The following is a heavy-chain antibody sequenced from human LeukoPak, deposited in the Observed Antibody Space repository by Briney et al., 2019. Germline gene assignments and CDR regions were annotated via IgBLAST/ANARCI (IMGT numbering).Heavy chain of an antibody. V-gene: IGHV3-74*01. Sequence: GGSLRLSCAASGFTFSSHWMHWVRQAPREGLVWVSHINTDGSSTSYADSVKGRFTISRDNAKNTLYLQMNSLRAEDTAVYYCARAGRTGFDYWGQGTLVTVSS. CDR3: ARAGRTGFDY. CDR2: INTDGSST. CDR1: GFTFSSHW. D-gene: IGHD3/OR15-3a*01. J-gene: IGHJ4*02.